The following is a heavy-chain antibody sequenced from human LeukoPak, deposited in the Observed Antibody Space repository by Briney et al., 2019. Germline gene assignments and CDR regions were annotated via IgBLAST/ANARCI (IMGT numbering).Heavy chain of an antibody. J-gene: IGHJ4*02. V-gene: IGHV3-23*01. Sequence: GGSLRLSCAASGFTFSTYGMNWVRQSPGKGLEWVSSIDGSGYNTYYADSVKGRFTISRDNSKSTLFLQMNSPRAEDRAIYYCARVGGGNRFDYWGQGTLVAVSS. CDR3: ARVGGGNRFDY. CDR1: GFTFSTYG. D-gene: IGHD2-15*01. CDR2: IDGSGYNT.